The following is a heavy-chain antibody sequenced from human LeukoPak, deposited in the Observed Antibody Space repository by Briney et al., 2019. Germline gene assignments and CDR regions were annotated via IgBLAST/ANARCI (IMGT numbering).Heavy chain of an antibody. V-gene: IGHV1-69*13. CDR3: AREPLGCGGDCHFDY. CDR2: IIPIYDPV. D-gene: IGHD2-21*02. J-gene: IGHJ4*02. CDR1: GGTLSSYA. Sequence: ASVKVSCKASGGTLSSYAFSWMRQAPGQGLEWMGRIIPIYDPVDYAQRFQGRVTITADESTNTVYMELNSLTFEDTAVYYCAREPLGCGGDCHFDYWGQGTLVTVPS.